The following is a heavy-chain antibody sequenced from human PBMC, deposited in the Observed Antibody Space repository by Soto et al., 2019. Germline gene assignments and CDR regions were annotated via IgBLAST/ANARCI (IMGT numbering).Heavy chain of an antibody. V-gene: IGHV3-30-3*01. CDR3: AGWERPFDN. CDR2: ISYDGSNK. CDR1: GFTFSSYA. D-gene: IGHD1-26*01. J-gene: IGHJ4*02. Sequence: QVQLVESGGGVVQPGRSLRLSCAASGFTFSSYAMHWVRQAPGKGLEWVAVISYDGSNKYYADSVKGRFTISRDNSKNTRYLQMNSLRAEDTAVYYCAGWERPFDNWGQGTLVTVSS.